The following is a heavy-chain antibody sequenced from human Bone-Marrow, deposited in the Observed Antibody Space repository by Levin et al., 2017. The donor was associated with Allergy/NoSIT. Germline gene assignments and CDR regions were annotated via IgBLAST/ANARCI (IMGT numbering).Heavy chain of an antibody. J-gene: IGHJ3*02. Sequence: KVSCKGSGYSFTSYWIGWVRQMPGKGLEWMGIIYPGDSDTRYSPSFQGQVTISADKSISTAYLQWSSLKASDTAMYYCARVYYYDSSGYVADDAFDIWGQGTMVTVSS. CDR2: IYPGDSDT. CDR3: ARVYYYDSSGYVADDAFDI. CDR1: GYSFTSYW. D-gene: IGHD3-22*01. V-gene: IGHV5-51*01.